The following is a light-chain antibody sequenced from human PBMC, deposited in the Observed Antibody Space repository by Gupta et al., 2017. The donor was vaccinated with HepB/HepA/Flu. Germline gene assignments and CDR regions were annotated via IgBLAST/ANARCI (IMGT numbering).Light chain of an antibody. CDR2: YVS. CDR3: QQHHWLSG. V-gene: IGKV3-20*01. J-gene: IGKJ2*03. Sequence: EIVLTQSAGTLSLSPGERATLSCRASQSINANTFAWYQQKPGQAPRLLICYVSNRANGVTVRFSGSGSGTDFTLTSSRREPEDSAVYYWQQHHWLSGFGQGTKLEIK. CDR1: QSINANT.